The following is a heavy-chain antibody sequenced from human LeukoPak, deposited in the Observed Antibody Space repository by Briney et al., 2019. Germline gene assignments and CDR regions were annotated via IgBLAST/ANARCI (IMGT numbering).Heavy chain of an antibody. Sequence: ASLNYACKASVYTFTSYDSNWVRKATGQGLEGTGRMNPNSGNPGYAQKFQGRVTMTRNTSISTAYMELRSLRSEDTAVYYWARDGDYGPFTDNWSQGTLVTVS. CDR3: ARDGDYGPFTDN. V-gene: IGHV1-8*01. D-gene: IGHD4-17*01. CDR1: VYTFTSYD. CDR2: MNPNSGNP. J-gene: IGHJ4*02.